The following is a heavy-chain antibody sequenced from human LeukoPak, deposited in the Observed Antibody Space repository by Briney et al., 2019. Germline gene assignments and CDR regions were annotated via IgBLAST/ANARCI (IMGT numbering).Heavy chain of an antibody. Sequence: ASVKVSCKASGYTFTSYGISWVRQAPGQGLEWMGWISAYNGNTNYVQKLQGRVTMTTDTSTSTAYMELRSLRSDVTAVYYCARPGGLGYCSGGSCYGTGGNWFDPWGQGTLVTVSS. CDR1: GYTFTSYG. V-gene: IGHV1-18*01. CDR3: ARPGGLGYCSGGSCYGTGGNWFDP. CDR2: ISAYNGNT. J-gene: IGHJ5*02. D-gene: IGHD2-15*01.